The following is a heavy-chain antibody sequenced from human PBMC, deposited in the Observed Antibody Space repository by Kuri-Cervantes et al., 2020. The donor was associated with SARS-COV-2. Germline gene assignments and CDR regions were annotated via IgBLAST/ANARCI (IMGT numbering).Heavy chain of an antibody. J-gene: IGHJ1*01. Sequence: GESLKISCAASGFTFRTFDMHWVRQTTGEGLQWVAAISGSGSTIYYADSVKGRFTTSRDNSKNTLYLQMNSLRAEDTAVYYCAKEKSAAAGTKYFQHWGQGTLVTVSS. CDR1: GFTFRTFD. V-gene: IGHV3-23*01. CDR3: AKEKSAAAGTKYFQH. CDR2: ISGSGSTI. D-gene: IGHD6-13*01.